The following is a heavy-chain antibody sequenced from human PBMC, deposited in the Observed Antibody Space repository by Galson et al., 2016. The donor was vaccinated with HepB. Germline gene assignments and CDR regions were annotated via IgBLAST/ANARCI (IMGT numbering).Heavy chain of an antibody. CDR2: TYYRSTWYN. CDR1: GDSVSSNSAA. J-gene: IGHJ6*02. V-gene: IGHV6-1*01. Sequence: CAISGDSVSSNSAAWNWIRQSPSRGLEWLGRTYYRSTWYNDYAVSVKSRITINPDTSRNQFSLQLNSVTPEDTAVYYCASFVTSGYYGIDAWGQGTTVTVSS. D-gene: IGHD2-2*01. CDR3: ASFVTSGYYGIDA.